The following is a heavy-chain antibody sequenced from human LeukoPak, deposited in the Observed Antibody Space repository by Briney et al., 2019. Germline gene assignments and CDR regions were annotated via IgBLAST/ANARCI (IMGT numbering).Heavy chain of an antibody. CDR3: ARGPNSNWSGLDF. CDR1: GFTFRNYW. V-gene: IGHV3-74*01. D-gene: IGHD6-6*01. CDR2: INSDEIST. J-gene: IGHJ4*02. Sequence: PGGSLRLSCAGSGFTFRNYWMHWVRRAPGKGLVWVSRINSDEISTNYADSVQGRFTISRDNAKNTVYLQMNSLRVEDTAVYYCARGPNSNWSGLDFWGQGTLLTVSS.